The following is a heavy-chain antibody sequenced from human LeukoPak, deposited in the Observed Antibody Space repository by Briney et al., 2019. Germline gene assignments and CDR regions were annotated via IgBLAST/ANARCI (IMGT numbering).Heavy chain of an antibody. J-gene: IGHJ5*02. V-gene: IGHV4-34*01. CDR3: ARTRIAAPFDP. CDR1: GGSFSGYY. Sequence: SETLSLTCAVHGGSFSGYYWGWIRQPPGKGLEWIGEINHSGSTNYNPSLKSRVTISGDTSKNQFSLKLSSVTAADTAVYYCARTRIAAPFDPWGQGTLVTVSS. D-gene: IGHD6-13*01. CDR2: INHSGST.